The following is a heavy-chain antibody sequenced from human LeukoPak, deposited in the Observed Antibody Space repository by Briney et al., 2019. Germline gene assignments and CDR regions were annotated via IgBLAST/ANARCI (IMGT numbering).Heavy chain of an antibody. CDR3: ARDRTGTTSRRWFDP. CDR1: GGTFSSYA. V-gene: IGHV1-69*05. CDR2: IIPIFGTA. J-gene: IGHJ5*02. D-gene: IGHD1-1*01. Sequence: SVKVSCKASGGTFSSYAISWVRQAPGQGLEWMGRIIPIFGTANYAQKFQGGVTITTDESTSTAYMELSSLRSEDTAVYYCARDRTGTTSRRWFDPWGQGTLVTVSS.